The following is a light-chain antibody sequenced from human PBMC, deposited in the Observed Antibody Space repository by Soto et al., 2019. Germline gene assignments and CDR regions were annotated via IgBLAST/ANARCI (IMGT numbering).Light chain of an antibody. Sequence: EIQLTQSPSTLSASVGDVVTITCRASQRISTWLAWYQQKPGKAPKLLISDASSLETGVPSRFSGSGSGTEFTLTISSLQSEDSAVYFCQQYYHWPPYTFGQGTKVDI. CDR1: QRISTW. J-gene: IGKJ2*01. CDR2: DAS. CDR3: QQYYHWPPYT. V-gene: IGKV1-5*01.